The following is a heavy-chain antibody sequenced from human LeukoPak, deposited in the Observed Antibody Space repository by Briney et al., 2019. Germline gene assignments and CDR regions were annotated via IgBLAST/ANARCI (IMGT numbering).Heavy chain of an antibody. CDR1: GHSIINSFY. CDR3: ARAVDSSAFSSFQH. J-gene: IGHJ1*01. Sequence: SETLSLTCTVSGHSIINSFYWGWSRQPPGKGLEWIGSIYHTGATYYNPSLKRRVTISLDTSKSQFSLKLNSVTAADTAVYYCARAVDSSAFSSFQHWGQGTLVTVSS. CDR2: IYHTGAT. V-gene: IGHV4-38-2*02. D-gene: IGHD3-22*01.